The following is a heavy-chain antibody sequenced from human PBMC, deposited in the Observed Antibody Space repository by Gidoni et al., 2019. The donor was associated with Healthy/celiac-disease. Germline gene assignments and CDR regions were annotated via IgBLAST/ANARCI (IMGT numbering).Heavy chain of an antibody. V-gene: IGHV3-9*01. D-gene: IGHD2-15*01. CDR1: GFTFDDYA. CDR3: AKDLAPPLGYCSGGSCYDYYYGMDV. J-gene: IGHJ6*02. CDR2: ISWNSVSI. Sequence: EVQLVESGGGLVQPGRSLSLSCAASGFTFDDYAMHLVRQAPGKGLEWVSGISWNSVSIGYADSVKGRFTISRDNAKNSLYLQMNSLRAEDTALYYCAKDLAPPLGYCSGGSCYDYYYGMDVWGQGTTVTVSS.